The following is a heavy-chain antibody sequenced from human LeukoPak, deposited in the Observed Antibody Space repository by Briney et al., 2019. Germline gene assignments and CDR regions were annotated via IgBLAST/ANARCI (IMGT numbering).Heavy chain of an antibody. V-gene: IGHV4-34*01. CDR3: ARERSHYYDRSGYYPYYFDY. D-gene: IGHD3-22*01. J-gene: IGHJ4*02. CDR1: GGSFSGYY. Sequence: SETLSLTCAVYGGSFSGYYWSWIRQPPGKGLEWIGEINHSGSTNYNPSLKSRVTMSVEKPKNQFSLKLSSVTAADTAVYYCARERSHYYDRSGYYPYYFDYWGQGTLVTVSS. CDR2: INHSGST.